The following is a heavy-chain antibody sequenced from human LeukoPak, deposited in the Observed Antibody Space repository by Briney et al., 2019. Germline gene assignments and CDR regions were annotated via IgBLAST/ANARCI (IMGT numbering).Heavy chain of an antibody. J-gene: IGHJ4*02. CDR3: ARLKVVADFDY. Sequence: PSETLSLTCAVSGYSISSGYYWGWIRQPPGKGLEWIGSIYHSGSTYYNPSLKSRVTISVDTSKNQFSLKLSSVIAADTAVYYCARLKVVADFDYWGQGTLVTVSS. V-gene: IGHV4-38-2*01. D-gene: IGHD2-15*01. CDR2: IYHSGST. CDR1: GYSISSGYY.